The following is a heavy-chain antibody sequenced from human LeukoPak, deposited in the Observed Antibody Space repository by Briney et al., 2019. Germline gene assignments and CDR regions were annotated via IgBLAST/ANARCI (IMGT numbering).Heavy chain of an antibody. D-gene: IGHD1-26*01. V-gene: IGHV3-30*04. CDR3: ARGVMGATMS. CDR2: ISYDGSNK. CDR1: GFTFSSYA. Sequence: GGSLRLSCAASGFTFSSYAMHWVRQAPGKGLEWVAVISYDGSNKYYADSVKGRFTISRDNSKNTLYLQMNSLRAEDTAVYYCARGVMGATMSWGQGTLVTVSS. J-gene: IGHJ5*02.